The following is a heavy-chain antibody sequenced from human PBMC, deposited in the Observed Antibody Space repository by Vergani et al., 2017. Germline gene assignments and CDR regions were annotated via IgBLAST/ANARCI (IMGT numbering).Heavy chain of an antibody. CDR1: GYTFTDHY. D-gene: IGHD4-17*01. CDR2: VDPEDGET. V-gene: IGHV1-69-2*01. J-gene: IGHJ6*02. CDR3: ATPQTVTTGGMEV. Sequence: EVPLVQSGAEVKKPGATMQLSCTVSGYTFTDHYMHWVKQAPGKGLEWMGRVDPEDGETIYAEKFKSRVTIAADTSTDTAHLELSSLRSEDTAGYYCATPQTVTTGGMEVWGQGTMVIVSS.